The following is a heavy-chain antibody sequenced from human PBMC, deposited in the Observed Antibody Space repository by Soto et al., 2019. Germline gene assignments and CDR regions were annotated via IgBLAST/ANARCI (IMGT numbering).Heavy chain of an antibody. D-gene: IGHD2-15*01. CDR2: ISYSGST. Sequence: SETLSLTCTVSGGSMSSYYWTWLRQSPGRGLEWIGYISYSGSTYYNPSLKSRVTISAHTSKNQFSLRMNSMIAADTAVYYCARADPDASVGYWGQGTLVTVSS. J-gene: IGHJ4*02. V-gene: IGHV4-59*01. CDR3: ARADPDASVGY. CDR1: GGSMSSYY.